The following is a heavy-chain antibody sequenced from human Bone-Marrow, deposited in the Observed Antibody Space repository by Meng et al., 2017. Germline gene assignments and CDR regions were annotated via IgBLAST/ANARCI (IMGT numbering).Heavy chain of an antibody. D-gene: IGHD4-11*01. J-gene: IGHJ4*02. Sequence: QVQLQQWGGGLLKPSEILSLTCVVSGGSFSDYYWSWIRQPPGKGLEWIGEINHSGSTNYNPSLESRATISVDTSQNNLSLKLSSVTAADSAVYYCARGPTTMAHDFDYWGQGTLVTVSS. V-gene: IGHV4-34*01. CDR2: INHSGST. CDR1: GGSFSDYY. CDR3: ARGPTTMAHDFDY.